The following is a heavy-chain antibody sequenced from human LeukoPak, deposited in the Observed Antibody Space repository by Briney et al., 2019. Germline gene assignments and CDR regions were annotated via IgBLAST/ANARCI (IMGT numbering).Heavy chain of an antibody. V-gene: IGHV3-13*04. D-gene: IGHD6-13*01. CDR2: IGTAGDT. CDR1: GFTFSSYD. CDR3: ARGLAAANTDFDY. J-gene: IGHJ4*02. Sequence: GGSLRLSCAASGFTFSSYDVHWVRQATGKGLEWVSAIGTAGDTYYPGSVKGRFTISRENAKNSLYLQMDSLRAGDTAVYYCARGLAAANTDFDYWGQGTLVTVSS.